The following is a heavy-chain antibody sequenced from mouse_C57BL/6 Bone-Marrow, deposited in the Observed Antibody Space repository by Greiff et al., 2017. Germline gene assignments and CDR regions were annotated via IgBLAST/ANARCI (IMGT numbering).Heavy chain of an antibody. Sequence: EVQRVESGGGLVKPGGSLKLSCAASGFTFSSYAMSWVRPTPEKRLEWVATISDGGSYTYYPDNVKGRFTISRDNAKNNLYLQMSHLKSEDTAMYYCAREGGYGRIFFAYWGQGTLVTVSA. V-gene: IGHV5-4*01. CDR1: GFTFSSYA. D-gene: IGHD1-1*01. J-gene: IGHJ3*01. CDR3: AREGGYGRIFFAY. CDR2: ISDGGSYT.